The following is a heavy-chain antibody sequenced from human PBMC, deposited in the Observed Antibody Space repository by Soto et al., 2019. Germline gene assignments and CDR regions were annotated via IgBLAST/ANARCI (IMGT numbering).Heavy chain of an antibody. D-gene: IGHD2-8*01. CDR2: INHSGST. J-gene: IGHJ4*02. CDR1: GGSFSGYY. Sequence: QVQLQQWGAGLLKPSETLSLTCAVYGGSFSGYYWSWIRQPPGKGLEWIGEINHSGSTNYNPSLKNRVPISVDSAKNQLTLKLSSVTAADTAVYDCARGPLMVNARGKRELDYWGQGTLVTVST. V-gene: IGHV4-34*01. CDR3: ARGPLMVNARGKRELDY.